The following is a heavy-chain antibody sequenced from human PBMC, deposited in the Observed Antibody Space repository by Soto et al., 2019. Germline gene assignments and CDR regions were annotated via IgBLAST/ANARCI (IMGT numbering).Heavy chain of an antibody. CDR3: AAHGSGTSFYVDY. V-gene: IGHV3-30-3*01. D-gene: IGHD3-10*01. CDR2: VTFDGSEE. Sequence: GGSLRLSCAASGFSFSKYAMHWVRQAPANGLEWVAVVTFDGSEEFYADSVEGRFTISRDNSKNTLYLQMNSLRAEDTAVYYCAAHGSGTSFYVDYWGQGTLVTVSS. CDR1: GFSFSKYA. J-gene: IGHJ4*01.